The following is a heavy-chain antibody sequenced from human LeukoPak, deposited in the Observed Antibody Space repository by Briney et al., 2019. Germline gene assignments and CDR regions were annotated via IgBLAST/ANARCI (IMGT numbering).Heavy chain of an antibody. Sequence: PSETLSLTCTVSDGSISDSYWSWIRQSPGKGLEWIGYIFYTGFTHYNPSLESRVTISVDTSKNQFSLKLSSVTAADTAVYYCAREIVVVVAATLDDAFDIWGQGTMVTVSS. V-gene: IGHV4-59*08. CDR2: IFYTGFT. D-gene: IGHD2-15*01. CDR1: DGSISDSY. J-gene: IGHJ3*02. CDR3: AREIVVVVAATLDDAFDI.